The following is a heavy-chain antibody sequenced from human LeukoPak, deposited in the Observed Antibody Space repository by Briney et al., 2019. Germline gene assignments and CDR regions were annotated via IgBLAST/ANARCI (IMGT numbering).Heavy chain of an antibody. CDR2: IKQDGSDK. Sequence: PGGSLRLSGAASGFSFSSYWMSWVRQAPGKGLEWVANIKQDGSDKYYLTSVRGRFTISRDNAKNSLFLQMNSLRVEDTAVYYCARGGGHLDCWGQGTLVTVSS. CDR3: ARGGGHLDC. J-gene: IGHJ4*02. CDR1: GFSFSSYW. V-gene: IGHV3-7*03. D-gene: IGHD4-23*01.